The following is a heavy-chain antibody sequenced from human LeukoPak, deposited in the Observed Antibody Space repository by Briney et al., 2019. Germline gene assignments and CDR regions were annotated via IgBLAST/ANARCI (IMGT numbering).Heavy chain of an antibody. CDR2: IYYSGST. J-gene: IGHJ3*02. CDR1: GGSISSGGYY. CDR3: ARRVMAYCGGDCYPDAFDI. D-gene: IGHD2-21*02. Sequence: PSETLSLTCTVSGGSISSGGYYWSWIRQHPGKGLEWIGYIYYSGSTHYNPSLKSRVTISVDTSKNQFSLKLSSVTAADTAVYYCARRVMAYCGGDCYPDAFDIWGQGTMVTVSS. V-gene: IGHV4-31*03.